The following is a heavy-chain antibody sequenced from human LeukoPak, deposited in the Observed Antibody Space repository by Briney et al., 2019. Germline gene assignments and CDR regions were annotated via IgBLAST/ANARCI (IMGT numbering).Heavy chain of an antibody. Sequence: GGSPRLSCAASGFTFSSYWMHWVRQAPGKGLVWVSRIASDGSTVYADSVKGRFTISRDNAKDTVYLQMNSLRVEDTAVYYCIGSGGWPGYWGQGTLVTVSS. CDR1: GFTFSSYW. CDR2: IASDGST. CDR3: IGSGGWPGY. V-gene: IGHV3-74*01. J-gene: IGHJ4*02. D-gene: IGHD1-26*01.